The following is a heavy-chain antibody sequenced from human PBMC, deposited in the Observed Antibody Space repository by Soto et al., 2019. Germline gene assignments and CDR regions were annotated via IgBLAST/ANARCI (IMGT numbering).Heavy chain of an antibody. J-gene: IGHJ4*02. CDR2: IYPSDSDT. Sequence: VEYLKISCRTSGYNFAGYCIDLLRQMPGKGLELMGIIYPSDSDTRYRPSFQGQVTISADKSLSPAHLQWSSLRASETAMYYCARGGVSTRTFDYWGQGTPVTVSS. CDR1: GYNFAGYC. D-gene: IGHD3-3*01. CDR3: ARGGVSTRTFDY. V-gene: IGHV5-51*01.